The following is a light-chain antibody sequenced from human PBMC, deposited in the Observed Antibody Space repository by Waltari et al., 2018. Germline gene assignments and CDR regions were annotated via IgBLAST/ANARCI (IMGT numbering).Light chain of an antibody. V-gene: IGKV1-39*01. CDR1: QSIRNY. CDR3: EQSYNIPT. J-gene: IGKJ4*01. Sequence: DIQKTQSPSSLSASVGDRVTIACRTSQSIRNYLNWYQQKPGKAPKLLIYAASTLQSGVPSRFSGSGSGTDFTLTISSLQPEDFATYYCEQSYNIPTFGGGTKVEIK. CDR2: AAS.